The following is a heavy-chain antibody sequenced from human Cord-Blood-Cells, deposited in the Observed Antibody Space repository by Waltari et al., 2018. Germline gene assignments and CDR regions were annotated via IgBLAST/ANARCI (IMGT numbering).Heavy chain of an antibody. Sequence: QVQLVQSGAEVQKPGASAKVSCTVSAYTVTALSIHRARQAPGKGREWMGGFDPEDGETIYAQKFQGRVTMTEDTSTDTAYMELSSLRSEDTAVYYCATVAAAGSYYFDYWGQGTLVTVSS. J-gene: IGHJ4*02. CDR2: FDPEDGET. CDR1: AYTVTALS. D-gene: IGHD6-13*01. CDR3: ATVAAAGSYYFDY. V-gene: IGHV1-24*01.